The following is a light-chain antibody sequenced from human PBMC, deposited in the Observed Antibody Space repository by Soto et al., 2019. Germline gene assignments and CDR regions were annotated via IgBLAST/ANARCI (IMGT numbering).Light chain of an antibody. CDR3: QHYGRSAYT. V-gene: IGKV3-20*01. CDR2: GAS. CDR1: QSVSSNY. J-gene: IGKJ2*01. Sequence: EIVLTQSPGTLSLSPGERATLSCRASQSVSSNYLAWYQQKPGQAPRLLIYGASSRATGIPDRFSGSGSGTDLPLTISSLEPEDFAVYYCQHYGRSAYTFGQGTTLEI.